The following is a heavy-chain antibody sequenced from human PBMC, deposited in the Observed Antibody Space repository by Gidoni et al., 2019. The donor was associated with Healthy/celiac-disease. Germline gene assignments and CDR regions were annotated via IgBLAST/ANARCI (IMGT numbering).Heavy chain of an antibody. CDR2: ISYDGSNK. V-gene: IGHV3-30-3*01. D-gene: IGHD1-26*01. Sequence: QVQLVESGVGVVQPGRSLRPSCVASGFTFSSYAMHGVRQVPGKGLEWVAVISYDGSNKYYADSVKGRFTISRDNSKNTLYLQMNSLRAEDTAVYYCARDMDPWELLGGLDYWGQGTLVTVSS. J-gene: IGHJ4*02. CDR3: ARDMDPWELLGGLDY. CDR1: GFTFSSYA.